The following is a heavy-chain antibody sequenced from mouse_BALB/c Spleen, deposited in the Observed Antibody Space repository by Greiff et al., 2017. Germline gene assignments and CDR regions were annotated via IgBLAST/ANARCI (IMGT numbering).Heavy chain of an antibody. V-gene: IGHV2-9*02. CDR2: IWAGGST. D-gene: IGHD2-4*01. CDR3: ARSSTMITTRYAMDY. CDR1: GFSLTSYG. Sequence: QVQLQQSGPGLVAPSQSLSITCTVSGFSLTSYGVHWVRQPPGKGLEWLGVIWAGGSTNYNSALMSRLSISKDNSKSQVFLKMNSLQTDDTAMYYCARSSTMITTRYAMDYWGQGTSVTVSS. J-gene: IGHJ4*01.